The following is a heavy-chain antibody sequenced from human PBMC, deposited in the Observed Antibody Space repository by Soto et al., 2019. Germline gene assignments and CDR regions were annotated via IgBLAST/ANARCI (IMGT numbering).Heavy chain of an antibody. J-gene: IGHJ6*02. CDR1: GFTFSSYG. Sequence: GGSLRLSCAASGFTFSSYGMHWVRQAPGKGLEWVAVILYGGSNKYYADPVKGRFTVSRDNSKNTLYLQMNSMRAEDTAVYYCAKDMGGAYSSSWYQNDYYYYGMDVWGQGTTVTVSS. CDR2: ILYGGSNK. D-gene: IGHD6-13*01. CDR3: AKDMGGAYSSSWYQNDYYYYGMDV. V-gene: IGHV3-30*18.